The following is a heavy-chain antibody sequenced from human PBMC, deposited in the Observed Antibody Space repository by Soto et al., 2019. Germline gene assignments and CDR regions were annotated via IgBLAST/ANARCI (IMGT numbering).Heavy chain of an antibody. CDR1: GGSVSSGSYY. CDR2: IYYSGST. Sequence: QVQLQESGPGLVKPSETLSLTCTVSGGSVSSGSYYWSWIRQPPGKGLEWIGYIYYSGSTNYNPSLQSRVTISVDTAKTQFSLKLSSVTAADTAVYYCARDRIAAAGSGGWFDPWGQGTLVTVSS. J-gene: IGHJ5*02. D-gene: IGHD6-13*01. CDR3: ARDRIAAAGSGGWFDP. V-gene: IGHV4-61*01.